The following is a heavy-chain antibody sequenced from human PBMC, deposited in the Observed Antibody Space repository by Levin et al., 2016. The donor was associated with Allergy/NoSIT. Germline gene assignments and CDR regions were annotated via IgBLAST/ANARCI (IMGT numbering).Heavy chain of an antibody. J-gene: IGHJ6*02. CDR1: GFTFTSSA. Sequence: SVKVSCKASGFTFTSSAVQWVRQARGQRLEWIGWIVVGSGNTNYAQKFQERVTITRDMSTSTAYMELSSLRSEDTAVYYCAALPYSGYYYYGMDVWGQGTTVTVSS. V-gene: IGHV1-58*01. CDR2: IVVGSGNT. CDR3: AALPYSGYYYYGMDV. D-gene: IGHD2-15*01.